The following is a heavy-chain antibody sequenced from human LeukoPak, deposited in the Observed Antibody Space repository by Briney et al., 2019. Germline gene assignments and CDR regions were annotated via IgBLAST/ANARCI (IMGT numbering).Heavy chain of an antibody. CDR2: IIPILGTA. Sequence: VASVKVSCKASGGTFSSYAISWVRQAPGQGLEWMGGIIPILGTANYAQKFQGRVTITADESTSTAYMELSSLRSEDTAVYYCAKSQQLPEVYYGMDVWGQGTTVTVSS. V-gene: IGHV1-69*13. CDR3: AKSQQLPEVYYGMDV. D-gene: IGHD6-13*01. J-gene: IGHJ6*02. CDR1: GGTFSSYA.